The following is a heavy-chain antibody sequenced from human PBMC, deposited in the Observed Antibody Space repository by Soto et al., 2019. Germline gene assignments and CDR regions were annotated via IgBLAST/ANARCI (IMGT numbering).Heavy chain of an antibody. CDR1: GFTFSTFS. Sequence: GSLRLSCAASGFTFSTFSMNWVRQAPGKGLEWLSYIGGSGGSISYADSVKGRFTISGDNGKNTLHLQMSSLRDEDTAVYYCARDLAWAFDSWGQGALVTVSS. J-gene: IGHJ4*02. CDR2: IGGSGGSI. D-gene: IGHD1-26*01. CDR3: ARDLAWAFDS. V-gene: IGHV3-48*02.